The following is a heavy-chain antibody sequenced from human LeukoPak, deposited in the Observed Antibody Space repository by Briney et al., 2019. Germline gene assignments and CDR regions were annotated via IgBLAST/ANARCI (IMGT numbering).Heavy chain of an antibody. D-gene: IGHD4-23*01. CDR3: ASDLRGNRDY. J-gene: IGHJ4*02. CDR2: INPDGSRT. CDR1: GFTFSTYW. Sequence: GGPLILSCAASGFTFSTYWVHWLRQAPGKGLVWVSRINPDGSRTDYAASVRGRFTISRDNAKNTLYLQMNSLGAEDVAVYLCASDLRGNRDYWGQGTLVTVSS. V-gene: IGHV3-74*01.